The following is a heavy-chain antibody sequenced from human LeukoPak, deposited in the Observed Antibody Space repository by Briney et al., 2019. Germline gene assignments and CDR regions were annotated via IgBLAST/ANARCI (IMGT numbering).Heavy chain of an antibody. V-gene: IGHV3-48*03. Sequence: GGSLRLSCAASGFTFSTYEMNWVRQAPGRGLEWVSYIGSSGTTIYYADSVKGRFTISRDNAKNSLYLQMHSLRAEDTAVYFCGRINYNGDYWGRGTLVTVSS. J-gene: IGHJ4*02. D-gene: IGHD3-10*01. CDR3: GRINYNGDY. CDR2: IGSSGTTI. CDR1: GFTFSTYE.